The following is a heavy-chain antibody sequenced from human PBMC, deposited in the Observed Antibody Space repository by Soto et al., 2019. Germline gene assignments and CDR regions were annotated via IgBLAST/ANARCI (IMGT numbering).Heavy chain of an antibody. Sequence: PGGSLRISCAASGFTFSSYAVSWVRQAPGKGLEWVSAISGSGGSTYYADSVKGRFTISRDNSKNTLYLQMNSLRAEDTAVYYCAKVGTIFGVVITAIDYWGQGTLVTVPS. CDR2: ISGSGGST. CDR3: AKVGTIFGVVITAIDY. D-gene: IGHD3-3*01. V-gene: IGHV3-23*01. CDR1: GFTFSSYA. J-gene: IGHJ4*02.